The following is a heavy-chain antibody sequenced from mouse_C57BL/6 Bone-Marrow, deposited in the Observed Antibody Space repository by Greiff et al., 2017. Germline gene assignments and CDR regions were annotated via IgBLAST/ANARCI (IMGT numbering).Heavy chain of an antibody. CDR3: ARVIYYGLWFAY. CDR1: GFTFSSYA. Sequence: EVMLVESGGGLVKPGGSPKLSCAASGFTFSSYAMSWVRQTPEKRLEWVATISDGGSYTYYPDTVKGRFTISRDNAKNNLYLQMSHLKSEDTAMYYCARVIYYGLWFAYWGQGTLVTVSA. V-gene: IGHV5-4*03. J-gene: IGHJ3*01. CDR2: ISDGGSYT. D-gene: IGHD2-1*01.